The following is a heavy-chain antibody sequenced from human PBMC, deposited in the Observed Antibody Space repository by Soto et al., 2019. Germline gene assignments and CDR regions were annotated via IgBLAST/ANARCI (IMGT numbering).Heavy chain of an antibody. Sequence: QVQLQESGPGLVKPSETLSLTCTVSGGSISTYYWDWLRQSPEKGLEWIGYTHYSGNTNYHPSLRGRVTISLDTSRNQFSLILSAVTAGDTAIYYCARHTLTVRSGFDNWGQGALVTVSS. CDR3: ARHTLTVRSGFDN. J-gene: IGHJ4*02. V-gene: IGHV4-59*12. CDR2: THYSGNT. CDR1: GGSISTYY. D-gene: IGHD4-17*01.